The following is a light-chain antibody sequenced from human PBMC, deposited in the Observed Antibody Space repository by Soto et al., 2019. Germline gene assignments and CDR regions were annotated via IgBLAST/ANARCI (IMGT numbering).Light chain of an antibody. CDR1: QSVLYSSNNKNY. J-gene: IGKJ2*01. Sequence: DIVMTQSPDSLAVSLGERATINCKSSQSVLYSSNNKNYLAWFQQKPGQPPKLLIYWASTRESGVPDRFSGSGSGTDFTLTISSLQAEDVAVYYCQQHYTTPYTFGQGTKVEIK. CDR3: QQHYTTPYT. V-gene: IGKV4-1*01. CDR2: WAS.